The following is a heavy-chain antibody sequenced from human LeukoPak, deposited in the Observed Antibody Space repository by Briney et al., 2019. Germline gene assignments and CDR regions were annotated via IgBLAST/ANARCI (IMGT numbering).Heavy chain of an antibody. J-gene: IGHJ4*02. D-gene: IGHD5-24*01. CDR2: IKQDGSKK. CDR3: TRVGYIDEGIDY. CDR1: GFPFSSYW. Sequence: GGSLRHSCVASGFPFSSYWKTWVRQAPGKGLEWVANIKQDGSKKSYVDSVKGRFTISRDNAKNSLYLQMNSLRAGDTAIYYCTRVGYIDEGIDYWGQGTLVTVSS. V-gene: IGHV3-7*04.